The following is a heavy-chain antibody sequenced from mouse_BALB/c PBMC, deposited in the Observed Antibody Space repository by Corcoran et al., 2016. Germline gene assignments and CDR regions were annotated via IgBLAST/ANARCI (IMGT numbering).Heavy chain of an antibody. CDR2: INTYTGEP. CDR3: ERLLRPYYAMDY. V-gene: IGHV9-1*02. J-gene: IGHJ4*01. D-gene: IGHD1-2*01. CDR1: RYTFTNYG. Sequence: QIQLVQSGPELKKPGETVKISCKASRYTFTNYGMNWVKQAPGKCLKWLGWINTYTGEPTYADDFKGRFAFSLETSASTAYLQINNLKNEDMATYFCERLLRPYYAMDYWGQGTSVTVYS.